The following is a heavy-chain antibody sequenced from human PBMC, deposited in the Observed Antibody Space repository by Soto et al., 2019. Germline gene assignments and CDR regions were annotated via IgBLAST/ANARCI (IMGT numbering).Heavy chain of an antibody. CDR3: AKETATDYYYYGMDV. J-gene: IGHJ6*02. CDR2: ISGSGGST. CDR1: GFTFSSYA. V-gene: IGHV3-23*01. Sequence: EVQLLESGGGLVQPGGSLRLSFEASGFTFSSYAMSGVRRATGKGLVWVSAISGSGGSTYYADSVKGRFTISRDNSKNTLYLQMNSLRAEDTAVYYCAKETATDYYYYGMDVWGQGTTVTVSS. D-gene: IGHD6-25*01.